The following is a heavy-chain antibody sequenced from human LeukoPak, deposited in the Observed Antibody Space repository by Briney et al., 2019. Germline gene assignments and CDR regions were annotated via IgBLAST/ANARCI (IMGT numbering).Heavy chain of an antibody. CDR1: GFTFDDYG. V-gene: IGHV3-20*04. CDR2: VNWNGGST. CDR3: ARAPGVRYYYYMDV. D-gene: IGHD2-8*01. Sequence: GGSLRLSCAASGFTFDDYGMTWVRQAPGKGLEWVSGVNWNGGSTGYADSVKGRFTISRDNAKNSLYLQMNSLRAEDTALYYCARAPGVRYYYYMDVWGKGTTVTVSS. J-gene: IGHJ6*03.